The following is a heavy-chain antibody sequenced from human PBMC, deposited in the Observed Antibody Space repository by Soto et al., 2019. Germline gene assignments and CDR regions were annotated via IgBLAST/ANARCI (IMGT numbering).Heavy chain of an antibody. CDR1: GGSISSYY. CDR3: ARDSSIAARPYAFDI. V-gene: IGHV4-59*01. CDR2: IYYSGST. Sequence: LEILSLTCTVSGGSISSYYLSWIRQPPGKGLEWIGYIYYSGSTNYNPSLKSRVTISVDTSKNQFSLKLSSVTAADTAVYYCARDSSIAARPYAFDIWGQGTMVTVSS. D-gene: IGHD6-6*01. J-gene: IGHJ3*02.